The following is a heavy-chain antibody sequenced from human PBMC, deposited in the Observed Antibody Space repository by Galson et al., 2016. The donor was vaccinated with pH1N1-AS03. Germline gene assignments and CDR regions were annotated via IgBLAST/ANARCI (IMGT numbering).Heavy chain of an antibody. D-gene: IGHD3-9*01. CDR2: IRTKTNSYET. Sequence: SLRLSCAASGFTFSRSTVHWVRQASGKGLEWVGHIRTKTNSYETAYGASMKGRFTISRDDSKNITYLQMNSMQNDDTAVYFCSRGDWFHWVQGTLVTVSS. J-gene: IGHJ4*02. CDR1: GFTFSRST. V-gene: IGHV3-73*01. CDR3: SRGDWFH.